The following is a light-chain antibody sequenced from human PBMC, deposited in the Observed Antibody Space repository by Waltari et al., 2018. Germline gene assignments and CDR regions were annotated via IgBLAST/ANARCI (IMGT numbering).Light chain of an antibody. CDR2: DVS. J-gene: IGKJ4*01. V-gene: IGKV2-29*02. CDR1: QSLLESDGKTY. CDR3: MQGIHLPLT. Sequence: ETVMTQTPVSLSVTPGQPASMSCKSSQSLLESDGKTYLHWYLQKPGQSPQLLIYDVSNRFSGVPDGFSGSGSGTDFTLRISRVEAEDVGVYYCMQGIHLPLTFGGGTKVEMK.